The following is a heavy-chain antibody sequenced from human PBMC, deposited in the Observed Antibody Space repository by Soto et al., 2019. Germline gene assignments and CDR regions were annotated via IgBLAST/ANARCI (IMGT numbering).Heavy chain of an antibody. Sequence: SGPTLVNPTETLTLTCTVSGFSLSNARMGVSWIRQPPGKALEWLAHIFSNDEKSYSTSLKSRLTISKDTSKSQVVLTMTNMDPVDTATYYCARIFSPLYYYYYFMDVWGKGTTVTVSS. CDR3: ARIFSPLYYYYYFMDV. V-gene: IGHV2-26*01. J-gene: IGHJ6*03. CDR1: GFSLSNARMG. CDR2: IFSNDEK.